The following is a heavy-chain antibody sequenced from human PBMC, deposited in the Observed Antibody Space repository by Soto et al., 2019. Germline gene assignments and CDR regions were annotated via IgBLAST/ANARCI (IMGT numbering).Heavy chain of an antibody. Sequence: GGSLRLSCAASGFTFSSYAMSWIRQSPGKGLEWVSAISGSGGSTSSADSVKARFTSSRDNSRHTLYLQMNSLRAEDTAVYYCAKGFYGVPGLFDYCGQPTLVTVSS. CDR2: ISGSGGST. D-gene: IGHD4-17*01. CDR3: AKGFYGVPGLFDY. J-gene: IGHJ4*02. V-gene: IGHV3-23*01. CDR1: GFTFSSYA.